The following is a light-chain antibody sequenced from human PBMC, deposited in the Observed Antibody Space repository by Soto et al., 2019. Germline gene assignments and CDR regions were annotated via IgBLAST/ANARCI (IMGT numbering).Light chain of an antibody. CDR1: EIVGKDY. Sequence: EIVLTQSPDTLSLSPGERVTLSCRASEIVGKDYLGWFQQKPGQAPRVLIYNAFNRATGIPDRFSGSGSGTDFTLTISRLEPEDFAIHYCHQYASAPLTFGGGTRVDI. CDR2: NAF. J-gene: IGKJ4*02. V-gene: IGKV3-20*01. CDR3: HQYASAPLT.